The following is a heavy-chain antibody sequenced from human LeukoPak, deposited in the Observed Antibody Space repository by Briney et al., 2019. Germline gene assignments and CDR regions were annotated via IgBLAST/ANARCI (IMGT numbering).Heavy chain of an antibody. CDR3: ARGDYGGF. D-gene: IGHD4-17*01. Sequence: GESLKISCKGSGYSFTSQWIACVRQMPGKGLEWMGIIYPGDSDIKYSPSFQGQVTVSADKSISTAYLQWSSLKASDSAIYYCARGDYGGFWGQGTLVTVSS. CDR1: GYSFTSQW. CDR2: IYPGDSDI. J-gene: IGHJ4*02. V-gene: IGHV5-51*01.